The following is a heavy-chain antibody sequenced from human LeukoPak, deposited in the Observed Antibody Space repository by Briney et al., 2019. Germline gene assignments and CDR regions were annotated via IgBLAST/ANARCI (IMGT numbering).Heavy chain of an antibody. D-gene: IGHD3-10*01. J-gene: IGHJ5*02. Sequence: GGSLRLSCAASGFTFSTYEMNWVRRAPAKGLEWLSYISDSGSATQYADSVKGRFTISRDNSKSSLYLQMNSLRAEDTGFYHCARGVFSDTSSWFDPWGQGTLVTVSS. CDR3: ARGVFSDTSSWFDP. CDR1: GFTFSTYE. CDR2: ISDSGSAT. V-gene: IGHV3-48*03.